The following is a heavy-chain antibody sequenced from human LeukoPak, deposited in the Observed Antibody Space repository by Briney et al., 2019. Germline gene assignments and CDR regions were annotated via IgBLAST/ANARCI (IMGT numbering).Heavy chain of an antibody. J-gene: IGHJ4*02. D-gene: IGHD3-22*01. CDR3: ARGTYYYDSSGPLDY. CDR2: ISPYNGNT. Sequence: WASVKVSCKTSGYTFASYGVSWVRQAPGQGLEWMAWISPYNGNTNYAQKLQGRVTMTTDTSTSTAYMELRSLRSDDTAVYYCARGTYYYDSSGPLDYWGQGTLVTVSS. V-gene: IGHV1-18*01. CDR1: GYTFASYG.